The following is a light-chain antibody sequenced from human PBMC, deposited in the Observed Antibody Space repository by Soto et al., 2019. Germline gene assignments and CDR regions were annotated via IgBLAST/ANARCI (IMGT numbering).Light chain of an antibody. J-gene: IGKJ3*01. CDR2: GAS. Sequence: DIQTTQSPSSLSAYLGDRVTITCRASQGIGNYLAWYQQKPGRLPKLLLFGASTLQSGVPARFSGSGSGTLFTLTINGLLPEDVATYYCQKYDRAPFTFGPGTKVDFK. CDR3: QKYDRAPFT. CDR1: QGIGNY. V-gene: IGKV1-27*01.